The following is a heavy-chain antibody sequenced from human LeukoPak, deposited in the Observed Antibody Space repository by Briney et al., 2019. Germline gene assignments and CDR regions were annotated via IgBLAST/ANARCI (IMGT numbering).Heavy chain of an antibody. CDR2: IYYSGST. CDR3: ARVSLVRGAPDYYFDY. Sequence: SETLSLTCTVSGGSISNNNYYWGWVRQPPRKGLEWIGSIYYSGSTYCNPSLKSRVTMSVDTSKNQFSLKLSSVTAADTAVYYCARVSLVRGAPDYYFDYWGQGTLVTVSS. CDR1: GGSISNNNYY. V-gene: IGHV4-39*07. D-gene: IGHD3-10*01. J-gene: IGHJ4*02.